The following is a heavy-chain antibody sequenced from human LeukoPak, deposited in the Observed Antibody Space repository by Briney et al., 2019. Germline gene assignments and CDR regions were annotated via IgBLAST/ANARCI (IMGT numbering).Heavy chain of an antibody. CDR3: ARGHYYDSSGYYSDAFDI. CDR2: MNPNGGNT. D-gene: IGHD3-22*01. J-gene: IGHJ3*02. V-gene: IGHV1-8*01. Sequence: GASVKVSCKASGYTFTSYDINWVRLATGQGLEWMGWMNPNGGNTGYAQKFQGRVTMTRNTSISTAYVELSSLRSEDTAVYYCARGHYYDSSGYYSDAFDIWGQGTMVTVSS. CDR1: GYTFTSYD.